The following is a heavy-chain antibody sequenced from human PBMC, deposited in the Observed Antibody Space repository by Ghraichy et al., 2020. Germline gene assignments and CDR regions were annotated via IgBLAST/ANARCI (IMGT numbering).Heavy chain of an antibody. CDR2: VSGYNCDT. J-gene: IGHJ6*02. Sequence: ASVKVSCQASGYTFANYAVSLVRQAPGQGLEWMGWVSGYNCDTNYAQQVQGRVTMTKDTSTNTAYMELKSLISGDTAVYYCARGPRLAIGSVSALDFYYAMDSWGQGSTVIFSS. CDR1: GYTFANYA. CDR3: ARGPRLAIGSVSALDFYYAMDS. V-gene: IGHV1-18*01. D-gene: IGHD3-10*01.